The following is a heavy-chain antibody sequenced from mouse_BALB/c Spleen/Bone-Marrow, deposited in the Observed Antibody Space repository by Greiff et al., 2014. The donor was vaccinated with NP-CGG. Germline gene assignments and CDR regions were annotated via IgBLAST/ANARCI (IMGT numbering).Heavy chain of an antibody. CDR3: ARRGSINDGYLDY. D-gene: IGHD2-3*01. Sequence: VQLKESGPDLVKPSQSLSLTCTVTGYSITSGYSWHWIRQFPGNKLEWMGYIQYSGSTNYNPSLKSRISITRDTSKNQFFLQLKSVTPEDTTTYYCARRGSINDGYLDYWGQGTTLTVSS. V-gene: IGHV3-1*02. J-gene: IGHJ2*01. CDR1: GYSITSGYS. CDR2: IQYSGST.